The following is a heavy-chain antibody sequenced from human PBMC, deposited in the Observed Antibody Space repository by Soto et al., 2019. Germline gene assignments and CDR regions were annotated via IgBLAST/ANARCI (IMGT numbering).Heavy chain of an antibody. CDR3: ARMAGPWYFDL. V-gene: IGHV4-34*01. J-gene: IGHJ2*01. CDR2: INHSGSS. CDR1: GGSFSGFY. Sequence: SETLSLTCAVHGGSFSGFYWTWIRQPPGKGLEWIGEINHSGSSNYNPPLKSRVTMSLDTSRNQFSLSLNSVTAADTAVYYCARMAGPWYFDLWGRGTLVTVS.